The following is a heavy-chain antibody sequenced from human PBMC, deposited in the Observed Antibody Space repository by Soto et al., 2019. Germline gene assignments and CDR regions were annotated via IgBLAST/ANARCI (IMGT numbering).Heavy chain of an antibody. Sequence: EVQLVESGGGLVQRGGSLRLSCAASGFTLSSHDMNWVRQAPGKGLEWVSFISRTGDSIYYGDSVRGRFTISRDTAKNSLYLQVDSLRADDTAVYYCARDAVAGTGACCALDIWGQGKMVTVSS. J-gene: IGHJ3*02. D-gene: IGHD6-19*01. V-gene: IGHV3-48*01. CDR1: GFTLSSHD. CDR2: ISRTGDSI. CDR3: ARDAVAGTGACCALDI.